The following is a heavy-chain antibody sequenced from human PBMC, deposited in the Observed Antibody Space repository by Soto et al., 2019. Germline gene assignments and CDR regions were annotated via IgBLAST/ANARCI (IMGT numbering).Heavy chain of an antibody. CDR1: GFTFDDYA. J-gene: IGHJ4*02. D-gene: IGHD1-1*01. V-gene: IGHV3-9*01. CDR2: ISWNTGST. CDR3: VRDSNNNWWGSWY. Sequence: GGSLRLSCAASGFTFDDYALHWLRQAPGKRLEWVSGISWNTGSTGYEESPKARFTTSRDNAKHSLYLKTNSLESEDTAVYYCVRDSNNNWWGSWYWGQGTLVTVSS.